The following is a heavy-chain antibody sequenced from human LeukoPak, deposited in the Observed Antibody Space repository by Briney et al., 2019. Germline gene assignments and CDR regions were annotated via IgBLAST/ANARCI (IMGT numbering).Heavy chain of an antibody. V-gene: IGHV3-30-3*01. J-gene: IGHJ4*02. D-gene: IGHD2-15*01. Sequence: GGSLRLSCAASGFTFSSYAMHWVRQAPGKGLEWVAVISYDGSNKYYADSVKGRFTISRDNSNNTLYIQMNSLRAEDTALYYCGRDLPDIVVVVAGTWVFDYWGEGTLVTVSS. CDR2: ISYDGSNK. CDR1: GFTFSSYA. CDR3: GRDLPDIVVVVAGTWVFDY.